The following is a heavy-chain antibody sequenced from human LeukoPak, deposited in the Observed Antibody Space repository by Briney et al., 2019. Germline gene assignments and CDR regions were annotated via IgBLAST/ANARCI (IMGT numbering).Heavy chain of an antibody. CDR3: ARGQAGYNWGPDY. V-gene: IGHV3-21*01. J-gene: IGHJ4*02. D-gene: IGHD5-24*01. CDR1: GFTFSSYS. CDR2: ISSSSSYI. Sequence: GGSLRLSCAASGFTFSSYSMNWVRQAPGKGLEWVSSISSSSSYIYYADSVKGRFTISRDNAKNSLYLQMNSLRAEDTAVYYCARGQAGYNWGPDYWGQGTLLTVSS.